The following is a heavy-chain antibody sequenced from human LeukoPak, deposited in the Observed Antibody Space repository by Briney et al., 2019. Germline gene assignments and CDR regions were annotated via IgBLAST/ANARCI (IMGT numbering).Heavy chain of an antibody. CDR2: INPNSGGT. J-gene: IGHJ3*02. D-gene: IGHD3-3*01. V-gene: IGHV1-2*02. CDR3: ARELLNYDFWSGYYRDAFDI. CDR1: GYTFTGYY. Sequence: ASVKVSCKASGYTFTGYYMHWVRQAPGQGLEWMGWINPNSGGTNYAQKFQGRVTMTRDTSISTAYMELSRLRSDDTAVYYCARELLNYDFWSGYYRDAFDIWGQGTMVTVSS.